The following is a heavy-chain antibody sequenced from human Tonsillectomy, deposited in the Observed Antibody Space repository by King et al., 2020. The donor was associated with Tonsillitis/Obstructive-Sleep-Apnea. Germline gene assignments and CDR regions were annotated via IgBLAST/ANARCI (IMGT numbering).Heavy chain of an antibody. CDR1: GFSFSSYA. CDR3: AQDSGYDIEYGRIFDY. J-gene: IGHJ4*02. CDR2: ISGSGGST. Sequence: VQLVESGGGLVQPGGSLRLSCAASGFSFSSYAMRWVRQAPGKGLEWVSAISGSGGSTYYADSVKGRFTISRDNSKNTLYLQMNSLRAEDTAVYYCAQDSGYDIEYGRIFDYWGQGTLVTVSS. V-gene: IGHV3-23*04. D-gene: IGHD5-12*01.